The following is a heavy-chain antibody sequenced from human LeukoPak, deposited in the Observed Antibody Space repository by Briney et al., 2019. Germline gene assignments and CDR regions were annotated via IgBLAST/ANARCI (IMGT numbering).Heavy chain of an antibody. V-gene: IGHV1-69*05. D-gene: IGHD1-26*01. CDR1: GGTFSSYA. Sequence: SVKVSCKASGGTFSSYAISWVRQAPGQGLEWMGRIIPIFGTANYAQKFQGRVTITTDESTSTAYMELSSLRSEDTAVYYCARYRPGATGSNAFDIWGQGTMVTVSS. CDR2: IIPIFGTA. J-gene: IGHJ3*02. CDR3: ARYRPGATGSNAFDI.